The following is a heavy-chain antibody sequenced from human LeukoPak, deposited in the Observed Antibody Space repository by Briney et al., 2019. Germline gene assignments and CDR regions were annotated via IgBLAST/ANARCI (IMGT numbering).Heavy chain of an antibody. Sequence: PSETLSLTCTVSGGSISSFYWSWIRQPPGKGLEWIGYSHTSGSTNYNPSLKSRVTISVDTSNNQFSLKLSSVTAADTAVYYCARLGRSSWPKRVYHYYMDVWGKGATVTVSS. CDR3: ARLGRSSWPKRVYHYYMDV. V-gene: IGHV4-4*09. CDR1: GGSISSFY. D-gene: IGHD6-13*01. J-gene: IGHJ6*03. CDR2: SHTSGST.